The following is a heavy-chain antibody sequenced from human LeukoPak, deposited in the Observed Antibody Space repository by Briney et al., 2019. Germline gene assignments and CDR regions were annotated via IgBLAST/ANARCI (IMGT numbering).Heavy chain of an antibody. CDR3: AKSHITRYPLQYYFDL. Sequence: GRSLRLSCAASGFTFSSYAMHWVRQAPGKGLEWVALMSYDGSSKYYADSVKGRFTISRDNSKNTLYLQMNSLRAEDTAVYYCAKSHITRYPLQYYFDLWGQGAQVIVSS. CDR1: GFTFSSYA. D-gene: IGHD2-21*01. J-gene: IGHJ4*02. CDR2: MSYDGSSK. V-gene: IGHV3-30*04.